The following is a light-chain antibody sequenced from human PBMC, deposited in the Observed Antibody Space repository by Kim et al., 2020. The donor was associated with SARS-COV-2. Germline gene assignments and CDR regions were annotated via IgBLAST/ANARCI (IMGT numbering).Light chain of an antibody. V-gene: IGKV1-39*01. J-gene: IGKJ4*01. CDR1: QSISNY. CDR2: AAS. CDR3: QQSYSTPPT. Sequence: DIQMTQSPSSLSASVGDRVTITCRTSQSISNYLNWFQQKPGKAPNLLIYAASRLQSGVPSRFSGSGSGTDFTLTISSLQPEDFATYYCQQSYSTPPTFGGGTKVDIK.